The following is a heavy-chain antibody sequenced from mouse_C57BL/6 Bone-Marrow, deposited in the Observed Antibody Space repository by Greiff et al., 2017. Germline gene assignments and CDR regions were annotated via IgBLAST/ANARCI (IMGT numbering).Heavy chain of an antibody. CDR1: GFTFSSYA. CDR2: ISDGGSYT. J-gene: IGHJ4*01. D-gene: IGHD2-4*01. CDR3: ARGDVLRRVVAMDY. V-gene: IGHV5-4*01. Sequence: EVQLQESGGGLVKPGGSLKLSCAASGFTFSSYAMSWVRQTPEKRLEWVASISDGGSYTYSPDNVKGRFTISRDNAKNNMYLQMSHLKSEDTAMYYCARGDVLRRVVAMDYWGQGTTVTVSS.